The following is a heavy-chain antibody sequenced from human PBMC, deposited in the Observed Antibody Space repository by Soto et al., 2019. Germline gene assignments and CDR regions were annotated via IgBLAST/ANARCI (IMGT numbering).Heavy chain of an antibody. CDR1: GFTFSSYW. V-gene: IGHV3-74*01. Sequence: HPGGSLRLSCAASGFTFSSYWMHWVRQAPGKGLVWVSRIKTDGSSTNYADSVKGRFTISRDNAKNMLYLQMNSLRPEDTAVYYCTREKFDPWGQGTLVTV. CDR3: TREKFDP. J-gene: IGHJ5*02. CDR2: IKTDGSST.